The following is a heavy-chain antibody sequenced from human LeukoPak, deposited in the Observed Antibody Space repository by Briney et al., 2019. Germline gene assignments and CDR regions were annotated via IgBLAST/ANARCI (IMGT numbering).Heavy chain of an antibody. V-gene: IGHV3-30*18. CDR1: GFTFSSYG. Sequence: TGGSLRLSCAASGFTFSSYGMHWVRQAPGKGLEWVAVISYDGSNKYYADSVKGRFTISRDNSKNTLYLQMNSLRAEDTAVYYCAKSHDRPLWFGEFSDYWGQGTLVTVSS. CDR3: AKSHDRPLWFGEFSDY. CDR2: ISYDGSNK. J-gene: IGHJ4*02. D-gene: IGHD3-10*01.